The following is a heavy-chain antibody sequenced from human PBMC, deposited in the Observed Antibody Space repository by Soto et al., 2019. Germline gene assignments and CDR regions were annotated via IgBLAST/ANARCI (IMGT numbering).Heavy chain of an antibody. CDR3: VRASHYDSSGFSVWGVVDF. CDR1: GFSLNDHY. V-gene: IGHV3-72*01. J-gene: IGHJ3*01. Sequence: EVQLVESGGGLVQPGGSLRLSCAASGFSLNDHYMDWVRQAPGKGLEWVGRTRNKVNVYTTEYAASVKGRFTISRDDSRKSLYLDMTRLKSEDTAVYYWVRASHYDSSGFSVWGVVDFWGQGTMVTVSS. D-gene: IGHD3-22*01. CDR2: TRNKVNVYTT.